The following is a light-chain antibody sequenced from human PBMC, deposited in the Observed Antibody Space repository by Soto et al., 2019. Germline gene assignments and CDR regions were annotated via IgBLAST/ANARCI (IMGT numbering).Light chain of an antibody. Sequence: QSVLTQPPSASGTPGQRVTISCSGDSSNIGRNYVYWYQQLPGTAPKLLIYRNNERPSGVPDRFSGSKSGTSASLDISGLRSEDEADYYCAAWDDSLSRWVFGGGTKLTVL. J-gene: IGLJ3*02. V-gene: IGLV1-47*01. CDR3: AAWDDSLSRWV. CDR2: RNN. CDR1: SSNIGRNY.